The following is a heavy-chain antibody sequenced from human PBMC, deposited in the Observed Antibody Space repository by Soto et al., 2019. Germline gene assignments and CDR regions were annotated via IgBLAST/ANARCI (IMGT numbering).Heavy chain of an antibody. Sequence: QVQLVQSGAEMKKPGSSVKVSCQSSGGTFNTYAMNWVRQAPGQGPEWIGDISHMIGAANYAPKFQGRVTITADESTGTSYMQLSRLTSEDTALYFCAREVQVHTPAFVYWGQGTLVTVSS. V-gene: IGHV1-69*19. CDR3: AREVQVHTPAFVY. D-gene: IGHD3-10*01. CDR1: GGTFNTYA. CDR2: ISHMIGAA. J-gene: IGHJ4*02.